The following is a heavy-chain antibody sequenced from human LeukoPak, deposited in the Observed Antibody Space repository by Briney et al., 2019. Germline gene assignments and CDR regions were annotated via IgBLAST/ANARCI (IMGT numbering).Heavy chain of an antibody. CDR2: ISWNSGSI. V-gene: IGHV3-9*01. J-gene: IGHJ4*02. CDR3: GKDHDLYGDYFDY. CDR1: GFTFSSYW. D-gene: IGHD4-17*01. Sequence: GGSLRLSCAASGFTFSSYWMSWIRQAPGKGLEWVSGISWNSGSIGYADSVKGRFTISRDNAKNSLYLQMNSLRAEDTALYYCGKDHDLYGDYFDYWGQGTLVTVSS.